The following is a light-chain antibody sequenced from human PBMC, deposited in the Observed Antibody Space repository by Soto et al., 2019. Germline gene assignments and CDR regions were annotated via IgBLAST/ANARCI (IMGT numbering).Light chain of an antibody. CDR3: SSYTSHSPPV. CDR2: EVS. CDR1: SSDVGGYNY. J-gene: IGLJ2*01. V-gene: IGLV2-14*01. Sequence: QSALTQPDSVSGSPGQSITISCTGTSSDVGGYNYVSWYQQHPGKAPKLMIYEVSNRHSGVSNRFSDSKSGNTASLTISGLQAEDEADYYYSSYTSHSPPVFGEGTKLTVL.